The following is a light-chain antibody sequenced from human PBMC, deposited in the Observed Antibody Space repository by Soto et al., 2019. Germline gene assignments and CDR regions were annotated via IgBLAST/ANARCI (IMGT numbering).Light chain of an antibody. CDR1: QSVSSY. CDR3: QQRSNWHT. CDR2: DAS. Sequence: EIVLTKSQATLSLSPGERATLSCRARQSVSSYLAWFQHKPGHAPRLLIYDASNMATGIPARFSGSGSGTDFTLTISSLEPEDFAVYYCQQRSNWHTFGQGTKLEIK. V-gene: IGKV3-11*01. J-gene: IGKJ2*01.